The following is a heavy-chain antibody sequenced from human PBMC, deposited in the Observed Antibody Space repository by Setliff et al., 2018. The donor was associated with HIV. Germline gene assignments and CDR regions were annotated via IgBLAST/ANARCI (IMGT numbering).Heavy chain of an antibody. CDR2: INPNSGGT. J-gene: IGHJ4*02. CDR3: ARDSLSIRSMIGALDY. CDR1: EYTFTGYY. D-gene: IGHD2-21*01. V-gene: IGHV1-2*02. Sequence: AASVKVSCKASEYTFTGYYIHWVRQAPGQGLEWMGWINPNSGGTNYAQKFQGRVTMTRDTSISTAYMELSRLRSDDTAVYYCARDSLSIRSMIGALDYWGQGTLVTVSS.